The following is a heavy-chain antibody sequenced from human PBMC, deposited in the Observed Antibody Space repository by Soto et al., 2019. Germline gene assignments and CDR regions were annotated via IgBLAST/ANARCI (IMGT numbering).Heavy chain of an antibody. CDR1: GYSFTSYG. J-gene: IGHJ6*02. CDR3: ARDLTIVPATHPRLENYGMDV. Sequence: QVQLVQSAAEVKKPGASVKVSRKASGYSFTSYGISWVRRAPGQGLEWMGWVSPYNGHTQFAQRFQGRVTMTTDTSTKTAYMELRNLRSDDTAHYYCARDLTIVPATHPRLENYGMDVWGQGTTVIVSS. CDR2: VSPYNGHT. D-gene: IGHD2-15*01. V-gene: IGHV1-18*01.